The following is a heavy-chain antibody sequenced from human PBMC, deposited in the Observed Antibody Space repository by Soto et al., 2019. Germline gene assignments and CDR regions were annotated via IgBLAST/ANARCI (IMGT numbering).Heavy chain of an antibody. CDR1: SGSFSGYY. Sequence: SETLCLTCSIYSGSFSGYYWSWIRQPPGKGLEWIGEISQSGNTNYSPSLKSRVSISIDTSKKQFSLNLASVSAADTAVYYCARAPKVRGSPQTRPALWAQGTLVTVSS. CDR3: ARAPKVRGSPQTRPAL. J-gene: IGHJ1*01. V-gene: IGHV4-34*01. CDR2: ISQSGNT.